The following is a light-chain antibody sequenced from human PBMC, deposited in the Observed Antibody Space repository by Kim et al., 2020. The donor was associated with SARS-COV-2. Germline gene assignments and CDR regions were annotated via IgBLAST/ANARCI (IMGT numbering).Light chain of an antibody. J-gene: IGKJ2*02. CDR3: QQGHNFPRT. V-gene: IGKV1-39*01. CDR2: DAS. CDR1: QSISTF. Sequence: SASVGDRVTITCRESQSISTFLNWYQQTPGKAPRLLIYDASSLQTGVPSRFSGSGSGTDFTLTISSLRREDFTTYYCQQGHNFPRTFGQGTKLEI.